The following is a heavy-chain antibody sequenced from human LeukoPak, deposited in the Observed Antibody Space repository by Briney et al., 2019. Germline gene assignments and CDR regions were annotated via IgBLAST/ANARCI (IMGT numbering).Heavy chain of an antibody. CDR1: GGSISSGGYY. J-gene: IGHJ4*02. CDR3: ARVFRPYFDY. V-gene: IGHV4-31*03. CDR2: IYYSGST. Sequence: PSETLSLTCTVSGGSISSGGYYWSWIRQHPGKGLEWIGYIYYSGSTYYNPSLKSRVTISVDTSKSQFSLKLSSVTAADTAVYYCARVFRPYFDYWGQGTLVTVSS.